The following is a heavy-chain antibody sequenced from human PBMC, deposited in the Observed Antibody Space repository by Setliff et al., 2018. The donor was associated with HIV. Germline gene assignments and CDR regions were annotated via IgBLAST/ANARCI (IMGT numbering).Heavy chain of an antibody. CDR3: ARGPDADPYKLFDP. J-gene: IGHJ5*02. Sequence: KTSETLSLTCFVSGYSISTAYYWGWLRQPPGKGPEWIGTIYHTGATYYNPSLTSRVTISIDTSKNQFSLNLSSVTAADTAMYYRARGPDADPYKLFDPWGQGMLVTVAS. V-gene: IGHV4-38-2*02. CDR2: IYHTGAT. CDR1: GYSISTAYY.